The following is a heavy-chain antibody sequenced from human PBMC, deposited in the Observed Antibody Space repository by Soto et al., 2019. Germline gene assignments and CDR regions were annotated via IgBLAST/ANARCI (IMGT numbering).Heavy chain of an antibody. CDR1: GFTFSSYG. D-gene: IGHD2-15*01. CDR2: IWYDGSNK. Sequence: GGSLRLSCAASGFTFSSYGMHWVRQAPGKGLEWVAVIWYDGSNKYYADSVKGRFTISRDNSKNTLYLQMNSLRAEDTAVYYCAKEDIVVVVAATPFDYWGQGTLVTVSS. J-gene: IGHJ4*02. V-gene: IGHV3-33*06. CDR3: AKEDIVVVVAATPFDY.